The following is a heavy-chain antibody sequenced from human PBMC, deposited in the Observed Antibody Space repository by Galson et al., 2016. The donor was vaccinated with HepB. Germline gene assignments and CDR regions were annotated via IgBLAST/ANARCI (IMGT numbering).Heavy chain of an antibody. V-gene: IGHV3-11*01. CDR1: GFTFTDHY. J-gene: IGHJ1*01. Sequence: SLRLSCAASGFTFTDHYMSWIRQTPVKGLEWVSYISSSGSTIYYADSVKGRFTISRDNAKNSLFLQMNSLRAEDTAVCYCARGGSYSPDFWGQGTLVTVSS. CDR3: ARGGSYSPDF. CDR2: ISSSGSTI. D-gene: IGHD1-26*01.